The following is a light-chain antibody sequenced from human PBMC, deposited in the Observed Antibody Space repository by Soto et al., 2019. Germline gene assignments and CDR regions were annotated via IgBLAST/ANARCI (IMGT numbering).Light chain of an antibody. CDR3: QQYSSSPRT. V-gene: IGKV3-20*01. CDR1: QSVSSY. J-gene: IGKJ1*01. CDR2: GAS. Sequence: IVLTQSPATLSLSPGERATLSCRASQSVSSYLAWYQQKPGQAPRLLIYGASFRATGIPDRFSGSGSGTDFILTISRLEPEDFAVYYCQQYSSSPRTFGQGTKVDIK.